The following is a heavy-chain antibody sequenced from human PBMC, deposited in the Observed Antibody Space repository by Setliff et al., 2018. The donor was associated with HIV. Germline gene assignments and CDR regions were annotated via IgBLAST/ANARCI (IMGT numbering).Heavy chain of an antibody. D-gene: IGHD1-26*01. CDR2: ISPRSGGT. J-gene: IGHJ4*02. CDR1: GYTFTDYY. V-gene: IGHV1-2*02. Sequence: ASVKVSCKASGYTFTDYYIHWVRQAPGQGPEWVGYISPRSGGTIYAQKFQGRVTMTRDTSISTAYVELSGLRSADTAMYYCARDVGGGEDYWGQGTLVTVSS. CDR3: ARDVGGGEDY.